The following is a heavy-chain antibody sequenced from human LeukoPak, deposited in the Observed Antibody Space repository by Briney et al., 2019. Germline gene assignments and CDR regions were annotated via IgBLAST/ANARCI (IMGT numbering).Heavy chain of an antibody. J-gene: IGHJ4*02. CDR2: ISGSGGST. CDR1: GFTFSSYG. V-gene: IGHV3-23*01. CDR3: AGISQQLDLFY. Sequence: GGSLRLSCAASGFTFSSYGMSWVRQAPGKGLEWVSAISGSGGSTYYADSVKGRFTISRDNSKNTLYLQMNSLRAEDTAVYYCAGISQQLDLFYWGQGTLVTVSS. D-gene: IGHD6-13*01.